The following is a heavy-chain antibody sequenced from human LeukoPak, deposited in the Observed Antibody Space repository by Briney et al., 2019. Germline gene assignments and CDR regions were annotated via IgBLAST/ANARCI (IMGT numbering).Heavy chain of an antibody. CDR1: GGSISSSSYY. V-gene: IGHV4-39*01. D-gene: IGHD3-22*01. CDR3: ARHGRHYFDISGYYPIDF. CDR2: IYYSGST. Sequence: PSETLSLTCTVSGGSISSSSYYWGWIRQPPGKGLEWIGSIYYSGSTYYNPSLKSRVTISADTSKNQFSLKLSSVTTADTAVYYWARHGRHYFDISGYYPIDFWGQGTLVTVSS. J-gene: IGHJ4*02.